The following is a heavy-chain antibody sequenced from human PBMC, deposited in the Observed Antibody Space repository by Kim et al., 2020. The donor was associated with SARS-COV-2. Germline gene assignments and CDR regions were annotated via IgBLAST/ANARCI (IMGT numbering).Heavy chain of an antibody. D-gene: IGHD7-27*01. CDR3: VKDLPRRGRPGGLGMDT. Sequence: GGSLRLSCSVSGFPFRRYWLHWVRQVPGKGLGWGSRSSKEGEITSYVASVKGRFLLSRANAKNTLSLQMTSLRVEDTAIYYCVKDLPRRGRPGGLGMDTWGQGTMVTVSA. J-gene: IGHJ5*02. CDR2: SSKEGEIT. V-gene: IGHV3-74*01. CDR1: GFPFRRYW.